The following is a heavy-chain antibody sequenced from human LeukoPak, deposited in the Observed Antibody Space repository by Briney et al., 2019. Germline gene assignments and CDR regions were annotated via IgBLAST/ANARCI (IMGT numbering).Heavy chain of an antibody. CDR2: IYHSGST. D-gene: IGHD1-26*01. V-gene: IGHV4-38-2*01. Sequence: SETLSLTCAVSGYSISSGYYWGWIRQPPGKGLEWIGSIYHSGSTYYNPSLKSRVTISVDTSKNQFSLKLSSVTAADTAVYYCARHSSRWELLVDYFDYWGRGTLVTVSS. CDR1: GYSISSGYY. J-gene: IGHJ4*02. CDR3: ARHSSRWELLVDYFDY.